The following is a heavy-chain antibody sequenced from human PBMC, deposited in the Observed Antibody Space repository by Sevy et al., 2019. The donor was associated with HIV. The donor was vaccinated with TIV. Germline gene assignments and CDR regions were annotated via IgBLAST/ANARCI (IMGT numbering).Heavy chain of an antibody. CDR2: INAASGGT. V-gene: IGHV1-2*02. Sequence: ASVKVSCKASGYTFSDSYIHWVRLAPGQGLEWMGWINAASGGTKYAQKFQDRVTMTRDTSITTAYMEMSRLKSDDTAFYYCARDLPTGNYFKYWGQGTLVTVSS. D-gene: IGHD2-8*02. J-gene: IGHJ4*02. CDR1: GYTFSDSY. CDR3: ARDLPTGNYFKY.